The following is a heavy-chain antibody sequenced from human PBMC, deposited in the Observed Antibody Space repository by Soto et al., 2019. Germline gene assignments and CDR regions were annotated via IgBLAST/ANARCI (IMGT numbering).Heavy chain of an antibody. CDR3: ARDDATYCGGDCYRCFYYGMDV. Sequence: SVKVSCKASGGTFSNHAISWVRQAPGQRLEWVGGISTMFPTADYAPRFQGRVTITADDSTTTVYMELSGLRSEDTAMYYCARDDATYCGGDCYRCFYYGMDVWGQGTTVTVSS. V-gene: IGHV1-69*13. CDR2: ISTMFPTA. CDR1: GGTFSNHA. D-gene: IGHD2-21*02. J-gene: IGHJ6*02.